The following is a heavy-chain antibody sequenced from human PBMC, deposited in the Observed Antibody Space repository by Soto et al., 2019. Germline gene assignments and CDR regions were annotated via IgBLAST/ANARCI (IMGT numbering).Heavy chain of an antibody. J-gene: IGHJ4*02. Sequence: QVQLVQSGAEVKKPGSSVKVSCKASGGTFSSYAISWVRQAPGQGLEWMGGIIPIFGTANYAQKFQGRVTITADESTSTAYMELSSLGSEDTAVYYCARGGVGPGIAVAGAGSYFDYWGQGTLVTVSS. CDR2: IIPIFGTA. V-gene: IGHV1-69*01. CDR3: ARGGVGPGIAVAGAGSYFDY. CDR1: GGTFSSYA. D-gene: IGHD6-19*01.